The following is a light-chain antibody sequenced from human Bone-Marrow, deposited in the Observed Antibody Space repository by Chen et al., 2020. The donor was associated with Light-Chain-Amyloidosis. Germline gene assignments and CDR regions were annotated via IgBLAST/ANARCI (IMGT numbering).Light chain of an antibody. CDR3: QVWDRSSDPP. CDR2: DNY. V-gene: IGLV3-21*02. J-gene: IGLJ2*01. CDR1: DIGSTS. Sequence: SYVLTQPPSVSVAPGQTAIITCGGNDIGSTSVHWYQQKPGQAPVLVVYDNYDRPSGIPERFSGSSAGNTATLTISRVEGGDEAGYYCQVWDRSSDPPFGGGTRLTLL.